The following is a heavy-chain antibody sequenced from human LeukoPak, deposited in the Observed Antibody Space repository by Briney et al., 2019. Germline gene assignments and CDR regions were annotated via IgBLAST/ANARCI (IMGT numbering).Heavy chain of an antibody. V-gene: IGHV4-61*02. J-gene: IGHJ4*02. CDR1: GGSISSGSYY. D-gene: IGHD3-10*01. Sequence: SQTLSLTCTVSGGSISSGSYYWSWIRQPAGKGLEWIGRIYTSGSTNYNPSLKSRVTISVDTSKNQFPLKLSSVTAADTAVYYCARDPLGLSHYYGSGSYWGQGTLVTVSS. CDR2: IYTSGST. CDR3: ARDPLGLSHYYGSGSY.